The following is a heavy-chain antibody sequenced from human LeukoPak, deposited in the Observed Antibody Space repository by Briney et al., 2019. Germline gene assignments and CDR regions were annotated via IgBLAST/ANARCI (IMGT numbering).Heavy chain of an antibody. D-gene: IGHD6-25*01. J-gene: IGHJ3*01. CDR2: IWSHGNRK. V-gene: IGHV3-33*01. CDR1: GFSFSSYG. Sequence: GGSLRLSCIPSGFSFSSYGMHWVRQAPGKGLERVAVIWSHGNRKHHSDSVEGRFAISRDNSKNILYLQMNNLRAEDTALYYCARDSAADDNDFDVWGQGTMVTVSS. CDR3: ARDSAADDNDFDV.